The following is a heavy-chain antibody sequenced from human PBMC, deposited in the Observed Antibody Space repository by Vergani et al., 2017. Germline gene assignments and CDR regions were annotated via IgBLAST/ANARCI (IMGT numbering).Heavy chain of an antibody. J-gene: IGHJ5*02. CDR2: INPSGGST. CDR3: ASSHTGGDTPWFDP. CDR1: GYTFTSYY. D-gene: IGHD4-17*01. V-gene: IGHV1-46*01. Sequence: QVQLVQSGAEVKKPGASVKVSCKASGYTFTSYYMHWVRQAPGQGLEWMGIINPSGGSTSYAQKFQGRVTMTRDTSTSTAYMELSRLRSDDTAVYYCASSHTGGDTPWFDPWGQGTLVTVSS.